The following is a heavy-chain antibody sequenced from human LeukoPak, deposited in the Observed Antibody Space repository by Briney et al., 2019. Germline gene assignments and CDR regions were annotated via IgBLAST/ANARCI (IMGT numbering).Heavy chain of an antibody. J-gene: IGHJ6*02. Sequence: GGSLRLSCAASGFTFSSYGMHWVRQAPGKGLEWVAVISYDGSNKYYADPVKGRFTISRDNSKNTLYLQMNSLRAEDTAVYYCAKDQYSGSYSDYYYYGMDVWGQGTTVTVSS. CDR1: GFTFSSYG. D-gene: IGHD1-26*01. CDR2: ISYDGSNK. CDR3: AKDQYSGSYSDYYYYGMDV. V-gene: IGHV3-30*18.